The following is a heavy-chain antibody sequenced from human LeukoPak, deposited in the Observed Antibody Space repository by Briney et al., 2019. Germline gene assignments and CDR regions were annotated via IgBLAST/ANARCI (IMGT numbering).Heavy chain of an antibody. CDR1: GGSISSYY. Sequence: PSETLSLTCTVSGGSISSYYWSWIRQPPGKRLEWIGYIYYSGSTNYNPSPKSRVTITVDTSKNQFSLKLSSVTAADTAVYYCARGAAALSSEYFQHWGQGTLVTVSS. V-gene: IGHV4-59*01. CDR3: ARGAAALSSEYFQH. D-gene: IGHD6-13*01. J-gene: IGHJ1*01. CDR2: IYYSGST.